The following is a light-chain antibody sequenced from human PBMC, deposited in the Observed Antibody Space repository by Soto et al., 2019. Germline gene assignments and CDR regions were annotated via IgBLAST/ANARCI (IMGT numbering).Light chain of an antibody. Sequence: QSVLTHPRSVSGSPGQSVTISCTATSSDVDVFDYVSWYQQHPGKAPKLIIYDVNQRPSGVPDRFSGSMSGNSASLTISGLQAEDEADYYCCSYAGTITYVFGTGTKLTVL. CDR2: DVN. V-gene: IGLV2-11*01. CDR1: SSDVDVFDY. CDR3: CSYAGTITYV. J-gene: IGLJ1*01.